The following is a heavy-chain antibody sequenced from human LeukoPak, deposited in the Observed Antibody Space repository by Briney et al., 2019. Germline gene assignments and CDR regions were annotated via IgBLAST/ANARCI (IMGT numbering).Heavy chain of an antibody. J-gene: IGHJ4*02. Sequence: GGSLRLSCSASGFTFGIYEMTWVRQAPGKGLEWISYISNSGSAIYYADSMKGRFTISRDNTKNSLYLEMNSLRGEDTAVCYCARNGGSYPFFDYWGQGALVTVSS. CDR1: GFTFGIYE. D-gene: IGHD1-26*01. V-gene: IGHV3-48*03. CDR3: ARNGGSYPFFDY. CDR2: ISNSGSAI.